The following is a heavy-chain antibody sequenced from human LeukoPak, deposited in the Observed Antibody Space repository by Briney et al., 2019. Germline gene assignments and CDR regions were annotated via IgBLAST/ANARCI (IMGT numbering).Heavy chain of an antibody. Sequence: YIYSIGSTYYTPSLKSRVTISVDTSKNQFSLKLSSVTAADTAVYYCARVIVVVPAALGFDYWGQGTLVTVSS. CDR3: ARVIVVVPAALGFDY. D-gene: IGHD2-2*01. CDR2: IYSIGST. J-gene: IGHJ4*02. V-gene: IGHV4-30-4*01.